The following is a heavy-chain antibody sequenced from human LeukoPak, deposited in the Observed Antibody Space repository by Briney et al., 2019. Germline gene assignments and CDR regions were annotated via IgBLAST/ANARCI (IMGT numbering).Heavy chain of an antibody. V-gene: IGHV3-21*01. CDR2: ISSSSSYI. CDR1: GFTFSSYS. Sequence: GGSLRLSCAASGFTFSSYSMNWVRQAPGKGLEWVSSISSSSSYIYYADSVKGRFTISRDNAKNSLYLQMNSLRAEDTAVYYCARSMATIGSWDYWGQGTLVTVSS. CDR3: ARSMATIGSWDY. D-gene: IGHD5-24*01. J-gene: IGHJ4*02.